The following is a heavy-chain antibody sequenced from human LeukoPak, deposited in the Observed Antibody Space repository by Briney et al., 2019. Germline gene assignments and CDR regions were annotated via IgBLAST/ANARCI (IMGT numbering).Heavy chain of an antibody. V-gene: IGHV3-66*01. CDR2: FYSDGST. CDR1: GFTVSNNY. D-gene: IGHD3-16*01. Sequence: GGSLRLSCAASGFTVSNNYMNWVRQAPGKGLEWVSGFYSDGSTYYADSVKGRFTISRDNSKNTLYLQMNSLRAEDTAVYYCAKDERGLFDYWGQGTLVTVSS. CDR3: AKDERGLFDY. J-gene: IGHJ4*02.